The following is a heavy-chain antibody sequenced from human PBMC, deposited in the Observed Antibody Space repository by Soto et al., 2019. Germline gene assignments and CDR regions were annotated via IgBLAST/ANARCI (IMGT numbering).Heavy chain of an antibody. CDR2: INPNSGGT. V-gene: IGHV1-2*02. Sequence: QVQLVQSGAEVKKPGASVKVSCKASGYTFTGYYMHWVRQAPGQVLDRMGWINPNSGGTNYAQKFQGRVTMTRDTSISTAYMELRRLRSDDTAVYYCARDTPSSGWSGGFDYWGQGTLVTVSS. J-gene: IGHJ4*02. CDR1: GYTFTGYY. D-gene: IGHD6-19*01. CDR3: ARDTPSSGWSGGFDY.